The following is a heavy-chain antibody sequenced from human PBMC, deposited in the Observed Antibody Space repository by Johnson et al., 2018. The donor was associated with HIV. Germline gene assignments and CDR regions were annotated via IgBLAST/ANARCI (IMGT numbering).Heavy chain of an antibody. Sequence: VQLVESGGGLVQPGGSLRLSCAASGFTVSSNYMSWVRQAPGNGLEWVSVIYSGGSTYFAESMKGRFTISRDNSKNTLYLQMNSLRAEDTAVYYCAKGIMNWDDDAFDVWGLGTMVTVSS. CDR1: GFTVSSNY. J-gene: IGHJ3*01. CDR3: AKGIMNWDDDAFDV. V-gene: IGHV3-53*01. D-gene: IGHD1-1*01. CDR2: IYSGGST.